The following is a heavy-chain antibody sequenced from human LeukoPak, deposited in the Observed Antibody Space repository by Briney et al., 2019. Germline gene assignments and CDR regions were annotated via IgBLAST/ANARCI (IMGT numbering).Heavy chain of an antibody. CDR2: INPNTAGT. Sequence: ASVKVSCKASGYTFTGYYFHWVRQAPGQGLEWMGWINPNTAGTNYALKFLGGVTLTWDTSISTAYMELNRLTSDDTAAYYCATSAGDYRAGHYYYMGVWGKGTSVTVSS. J-gene: IGHJ6*03. CDR3: ATSAGDYRAGHYYYMGV. CDR1: GYTFTGYY. V-gene: IGHV1-2*02. D-gene: IGHD4-11*01.